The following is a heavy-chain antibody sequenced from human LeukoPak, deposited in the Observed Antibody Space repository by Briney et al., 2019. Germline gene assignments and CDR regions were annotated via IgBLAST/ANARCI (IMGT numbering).Heavy chain of an antibody. J-gene: IGHJ4*02. CDR2: IYPGDSNT. V-gene: IGHV5-51*01. D-gene: IGHD2-2*01. CDR3: ATPPLYCNSTTCSHFYFDY. CDR1: GYSFTSYW. Sequence: GESLKISCKGSGYSFTSYWIGWVRQMPGKGLEWMGIIYPGDSNTRYRPSFQGQATISADKSISTAYLQWSSLKASDTAMYYCATPPLYCNSTTCSHFYFDYWGQGTLVTVSS.